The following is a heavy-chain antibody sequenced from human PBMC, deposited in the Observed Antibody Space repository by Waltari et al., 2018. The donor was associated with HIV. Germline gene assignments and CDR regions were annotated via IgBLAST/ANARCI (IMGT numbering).Heavy chain of an antibody. D-gene: IGHD2-15*01. CDR2: ISSSSSYI. J-gene: IGHJ6*02. CDR1: GSTSSSYR. Sequence: EVQLVESGGGLVKPGGSLRLSCAASGSTSSSYRMNGVRQAPGKGLEWASSISSSSSYIYYADSVKGRFTISRDNAKNSLYLQMNSLRAEDTAVYYCARTYHYYYYYGMDVWGQGTTVTVSS. CDR3: ARTYHYYYYYGMDV. V-gene: IGHV3-21*01.